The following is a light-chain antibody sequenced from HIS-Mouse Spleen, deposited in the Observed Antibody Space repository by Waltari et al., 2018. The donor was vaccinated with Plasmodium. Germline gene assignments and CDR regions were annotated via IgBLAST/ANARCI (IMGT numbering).Light chain of an antibody. Sequence: SYELTQPPSVSVSPGQTARITCSGDALPKHYAYWYQQKAGQAPVLVIYEESKRTAGIPERVSGSSSGTMATLTISGAQVEDEADYYCYSTDSSGNHRVFGGGTKLTVL. CDR1: ALPKHY. V-gene: IGLV3-10*01. CDR3: YSTDSSGNHRV. CDR2: EES. J-gene: IGLJ3*02.